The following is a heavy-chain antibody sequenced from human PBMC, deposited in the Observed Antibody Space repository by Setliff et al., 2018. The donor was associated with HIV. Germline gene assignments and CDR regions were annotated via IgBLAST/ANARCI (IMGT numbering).Heavy chain of an antibody. V-gene: IGHV4-4*02. CDR1: GASISSGNW. J-gene: IGHJ4*02. D-gene: IGHD1-26*01. CDR2: IFHTGST. CDR3: ARGTFSGPDY. Sequence: NPSETLSLTCAVSGASISSGNWWSWVRQSPGKGLEWIGEIFHTGSTNYNPSLKSRVTISVDTSKNHFSLNVSSLTAADTALYYCARGTFSGPDYWGQGTLVTVSS.